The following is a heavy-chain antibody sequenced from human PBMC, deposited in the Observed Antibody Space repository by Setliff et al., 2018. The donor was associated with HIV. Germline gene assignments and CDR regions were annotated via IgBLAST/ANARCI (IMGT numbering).Heavy chain of an antibody. Sequence: GGSLRLSCEAFGFAFDNYGMSWVRQAPGKGLEWIAFIRYDGSNKYYADSVKGRFTISRDNSKNTLYLEMTSLRAEDTAVYHCAKDMNYNNDYPGVLGSWGRGTLVTVSS. CDR3: AKDMNYNNDYPGVLGS. V-gene: IGHV3-30*02. CDR1: GFAFDNYG. J-gene: IGHJ4*02. CDR2: IRYDGSNK. D-gene: IGHD3-16*01.